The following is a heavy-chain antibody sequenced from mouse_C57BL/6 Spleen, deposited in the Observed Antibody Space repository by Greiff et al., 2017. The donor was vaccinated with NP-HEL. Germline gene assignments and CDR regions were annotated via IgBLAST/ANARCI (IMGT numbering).Heavy chain of an antibody. J-gene: IGHJ3*01. V-gene: IGHV5-4*01. CDR2: ISDGGSYT. CDR1: GFTFSSYA. Sequence: DVKLVESGGGLVKPGGSLKLSCAASGFTFSSYAMSWVRQTPEKRLEWVATISDGGSYTYYPDNVKGRFTISRDNAKNNLYLQMSHLKSEDTAMYYCARDGAFLYYYGKGFAYWGQGTLVTVSA. D-gene: IGHD1-1*01. CDR3: ARDGAFLYYYGKGFAY.